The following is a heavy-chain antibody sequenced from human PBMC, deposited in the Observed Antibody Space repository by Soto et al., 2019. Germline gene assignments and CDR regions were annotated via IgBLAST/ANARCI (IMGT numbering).Heavy chain of an antibody. Sequence: GGSLRLSCAASGFTFSTYWMDWVRQTPGKGLEWVANINQDGSEKNYVDSVKGRFTIYRDNAKNSLYLQMSSLTAEDSALYYCSRSLDSWGQGTLVTVSS. V-gene: IGHV3-7*01. J-gene: IGHJ4*02. CDR1: GFTFSTYW. CDR2: INQDGSEK. CDR3: SRSLDS.